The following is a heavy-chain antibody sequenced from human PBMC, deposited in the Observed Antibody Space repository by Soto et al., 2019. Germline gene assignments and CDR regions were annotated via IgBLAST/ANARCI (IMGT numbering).Heavy chain of an antibody. Sequence: PSETLSLTCTVSGGSISSYYWSWIRQPPGKGLEWIGYIYYSGSTNYNPSLKSRVTISVDTSKNQFSLKLSSVTAADTAVYYCASSYGDYAAVDYWGQGTLVTVSS. CDR1: GGSISSYY. D-gene: IGHD4-17*01. CDR2: IYYSGST. CDR3: ASSYGDYAAVDY. V-gene: IGHV4-59*08. J-gene: IGHJ4*02.